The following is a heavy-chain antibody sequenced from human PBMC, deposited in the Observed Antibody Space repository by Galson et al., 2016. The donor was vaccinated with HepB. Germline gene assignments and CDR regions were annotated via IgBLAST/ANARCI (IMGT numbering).Heavy chain of an antibody. V-gene: IGHV3-66*01. D-gene: IGHD6-13*01. CDR3: AREGVAAAGGRGYNWFDP. J-gene: IGHJ5*02. Sequence: YADSVKGRFTISRDNSKNTLYLQMNSLRAEDTAVYYCAREGVAAAGGRGYNWFDPWGQGTLVTVSS.